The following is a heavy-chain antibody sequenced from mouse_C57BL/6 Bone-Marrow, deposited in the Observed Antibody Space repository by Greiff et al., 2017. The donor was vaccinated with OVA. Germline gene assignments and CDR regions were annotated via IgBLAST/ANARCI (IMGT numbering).Heavy chain of an antibody. CDR3: ARHGDGYYVRAMDY. V-gene: IGHV5-15*01. CDR1: GFTFSDYG. D-gene: IGHD2-3*01. J-gene: IGHJ4*01. CDR2: ISNLAYSI. Sequence: DVHLVESGGGLVQPGGSLKLSCAASGFTFSDYGMAWVRQAPRKGPEWVAFISNLAYSIYYADTVTGRFTISRENAKNTLYHEMSSLRSEDTAMYYCARHGDGYYVRAMDYWGQGTSVTVSS.